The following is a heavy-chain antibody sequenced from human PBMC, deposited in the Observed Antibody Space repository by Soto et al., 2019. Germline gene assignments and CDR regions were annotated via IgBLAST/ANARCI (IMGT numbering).Heavy chain of an antibody. CDR3: ARGPPIYYGSGSYYSANYYYYGMDV. D-gene: IGHD3-10*01. V-gene: IGHV4-34*01. J-gene: IGHJ6*02. CDR1: GGSFSGYY. Sequence: SETLSLTCAVYGGSFSGYYWSWIRQPPGKGLEWIGEINHSGSTNYNPSLKSRVTISVDTSKNQFSLKLSSVTAADTAVYYCARGPPIYYGSGSYYSANYYYYGMDVWGQGTTVTVSS. CDR2: INHSGST.